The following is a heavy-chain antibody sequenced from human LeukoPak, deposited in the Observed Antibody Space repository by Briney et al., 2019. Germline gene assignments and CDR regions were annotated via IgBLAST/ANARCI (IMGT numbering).Heavy chain of an antibody. Sequence: PGGALRLSCKTSGLTFSDDWMNWGREAPGKGPEWVANINQDASGASYVDSVRGRFTISRDNAKESVYLQMNSRRADDTAIYYCARGLRWPDFWGQGTLVTVSS. V-gene: IGHV3-7*03. J-gene: IGHJ4*02. D-gene: IGHD4-23*01. CDR2: INQDASGA. CDR3: ARGLRWPDF. CDR1: GLTFSDDW.